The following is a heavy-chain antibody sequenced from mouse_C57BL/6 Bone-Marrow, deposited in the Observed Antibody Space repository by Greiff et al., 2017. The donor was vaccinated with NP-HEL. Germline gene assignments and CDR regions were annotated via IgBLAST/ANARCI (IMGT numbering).Heavy chain of an antibody. Sequence: EVKVVESGGGLVKPGGSLILSCAASGFTFSDYGMHWVRQAPEKGLEWVAYISSGSSTIYYADTVKGRFTISRDNAKNTLFLQMTSLRSEDTAMYYCARHNYYGSSWAYWGQGTLVTVSA. CDR3: ARHNYYGSSWAY. CDR1: GFTFSDYG. D-gene: IGHD1-1*01. CDR2: ISSGSSTI. J-gene: IGHJ3*01. V-gene: IGHV5-17*01.